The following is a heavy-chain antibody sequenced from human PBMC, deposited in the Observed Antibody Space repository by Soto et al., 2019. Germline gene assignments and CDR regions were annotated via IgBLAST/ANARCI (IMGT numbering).Heavy chain of an antibody. CDR2: IYHSGST. V-gene: IGHV4-30-2*01. J-gene: IGHJ6*02. Sequence: SETLSLTCAVSGGSISSGGYSWSWIRQPPGKGLEWIGYIYHSGSTYYNPSLKSRVTISVDRSKNQFSLKLSSVTAADTAVYYCARAMVRGVPYYYYGMDVWGQGTKVTVSS. CDR3: ARAMVRGVPYYYYGMDV. CDR1: GGSISSGGYS. D-gene: IGHD3-10*01.